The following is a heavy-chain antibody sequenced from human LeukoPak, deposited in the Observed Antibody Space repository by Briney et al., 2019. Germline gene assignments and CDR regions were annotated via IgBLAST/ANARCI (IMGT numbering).Heavy chain of an antibody. V-gene: IGHV3-53*01. D-gene: IGHD4-17*01. CDR2: IYSGGTT. CDR1: GFTVSSNY. CDR3: ARGPVTRFEI. Sequence: PGGSLRLSCAASGFTVSSNYMSWVRQAPGKGLEWVSVIYSGGTTYSADSVKGRFTISRDNSNNTLYLQMNSLRAEDTAVYYCARGPVTRFEIWGQGTMVTVSS. J-gene: IGHJ3*02.